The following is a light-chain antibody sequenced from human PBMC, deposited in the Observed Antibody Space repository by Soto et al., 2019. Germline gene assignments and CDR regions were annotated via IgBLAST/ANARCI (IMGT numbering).Light chain of an antibody. J-gene: IGKJ1*01. Sequence: ILMTQSPATLSVSPGERATLSCRASQSVSNNLAWYQQKPGQAPRLLIYDASTRATGIPARFSGSGSGTEFTLTISALDSEVFAVYYCKQYKNWPPGTFGQGTKVEIK. CDR1: QSVSNN. CDR3: KQYKNWPPGT. V-gene: IGKV3-15*01. CDR2: DAS.